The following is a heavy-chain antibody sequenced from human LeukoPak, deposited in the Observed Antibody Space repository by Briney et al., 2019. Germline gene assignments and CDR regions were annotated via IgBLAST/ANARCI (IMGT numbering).Heavy chain of an antibody. CDR3: ARDRYSSSSVDY. V-gene: IGHV4-34*01. D-gene: IGHD6-6*01. CDR1: GGSFSGYY. Sequence: PSETLSLTCAVYGGSFSGYYWSWIRQPPGKGLEWIGSIYYSGSTYYNPSLKSRVTISVDTSKNQFSLKLSSVTAADTAVYYCARDRYSSSSVDYWGQGTLVTVSS. CDR2: IYYSGST. J-gene: IGHJ4*02.